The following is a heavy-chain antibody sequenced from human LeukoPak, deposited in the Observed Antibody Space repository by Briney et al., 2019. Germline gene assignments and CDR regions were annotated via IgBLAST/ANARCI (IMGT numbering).Heavy chain of an antibody. J-gene: IGHJ5*02. D-gene: IGHD2-15*01. V-gene: IGHV4-34*01. CDR1: GGSFSGYY. CDR2: INDSEST. Sequence: SETLSLTCAVYGGSFSGYYWSWIRQPPGKGPEWIGEINDSESTNYNASLSSRVTISVGTSKNQFSLKLTSVTAADTAVYYCARTFYCSGGTCSNWFDPWGQGTLVTVSS. CDR3: ARTFYCSGGTCSNWFDP.